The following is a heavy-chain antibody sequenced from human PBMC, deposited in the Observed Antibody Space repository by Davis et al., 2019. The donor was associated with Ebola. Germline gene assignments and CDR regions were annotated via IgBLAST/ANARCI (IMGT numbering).Heavy chain of an antibody. CDR2: INPNSGNT. D-gene: IGHD2-21*01. CDR3: ARGGVAYSDLDY. J-gene: IGHJ4*02. Sequence: AASVKVSCKASGYTFTGYDINWLRQSPGQGLEWMGWINPNSGNTGYAQKFQGRVTMTRENSISTAYMELSSLRSEDTAVYYCARGGVAYSDLDYWGQGTLVTVSS. CDR1: GYTFTGYD. V-gene: IGHV1-8*01.